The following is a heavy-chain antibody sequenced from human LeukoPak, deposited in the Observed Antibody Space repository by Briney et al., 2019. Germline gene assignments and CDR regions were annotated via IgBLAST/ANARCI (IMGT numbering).Heavy chain of an antibody. V-gene: IGHV4-30-4*08. D-gene: IGHD3-22*01. CDR1: GGSISSGGYY. J-gene: IGHJ4*02. Sequence: PSETLSLTCSVSGGSISSGGYYWSWIRQPPGRGLEWIGYICYSGSTYYNQSLKSRVTISVDTSKNQYSLKLSSVTAADTAVYYCARASPYYYDSSGDYRYWGQGTLVTVSS. CDR3: ARASPYYYDSSGDYRY. CDR2: ICYSGST.